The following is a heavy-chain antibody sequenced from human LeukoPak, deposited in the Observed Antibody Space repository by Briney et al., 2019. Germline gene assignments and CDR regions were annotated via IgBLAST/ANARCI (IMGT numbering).Heavy chain of an antibody. D-gene: IGHD3-10*01. Sequence: SETLSLTRTVSGVSINNXXXXXXRQPPXXXXXXXXXXXXXGSTNXNPSLKSRVXXXXXTSKNQFSLKLNSVTAADTAVYYCARDRITMVRGALRYYGMDVWGQGTTVTVSS. CDR3: ARDRITMVRGALRYYGMDV. V-gene: IGHV4-59*01. J-gene: IGHJ6*02. CDR2: XXXXGST. CDR1: GVSINNXX.